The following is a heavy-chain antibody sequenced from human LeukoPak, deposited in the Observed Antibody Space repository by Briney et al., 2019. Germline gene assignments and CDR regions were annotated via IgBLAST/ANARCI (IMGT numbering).Heavy chain of an antibody. Sequence: GGSLRLSCAASGFTFSSYGMHWVRQAPGKGLEWVSAISGSGGSTYYADSVKGRFTISRDNSKNTLYLQMNSLRAEDTAVYYCAKVSMKYYYYGMDVWGQGTTVTVSS. J-gene: IGHJ6*02. CDR2: ISGSGGST. V-gene: IGHV3-23*01. CDR3: AKVSMKYYYYGMDV. CDR1: GFTFSSYG.